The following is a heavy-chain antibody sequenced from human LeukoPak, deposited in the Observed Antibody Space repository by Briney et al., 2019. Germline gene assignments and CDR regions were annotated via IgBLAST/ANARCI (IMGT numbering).Heavy chain of an antibody. Sequence: PSETLSLTCTVSGGSISSYYWSWIRQPPGKGLEWIGYIYYSGSTNYNPSLKSRVTISVDTSKNQFSLKLGSVTAADTAVYYCARESSTSCYDYWGQGTLVTVSS. V-gene: IGHV4-59*01. CDR3: ARESSTSCYDY. J-gene: IGHJ4*02. CDR2: IYYSGST. D-gene: IGHD2-2*01. CDR1: GGSISSYY.